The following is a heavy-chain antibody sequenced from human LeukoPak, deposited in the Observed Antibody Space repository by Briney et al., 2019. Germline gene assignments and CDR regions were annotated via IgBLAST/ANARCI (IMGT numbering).Heavy chain of an antibody. Sequence: SVKVSCKASGGTFSSYAISWVRQAPGQGLEWMGGIIPIFGTANYAQKFQGRVTITTDESTSTAYMGLSSLRSEDTAVYYCATSRGGAFDIWGQGTMVTVSS. CDR3: ATSRGGAFDI. CDR2: IIPIFGTA. J-gene: IGHJ3*02. V-gene: IGHV1-69*05. CDR1: GGTFSSYA.